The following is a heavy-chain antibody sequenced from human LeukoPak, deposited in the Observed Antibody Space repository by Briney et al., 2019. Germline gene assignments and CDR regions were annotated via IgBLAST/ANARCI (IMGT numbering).Heavy chain of an antibody. CDR1: GFTLSSYW. V-gene: IGHV3-74*01. CDR2: VNTDGSST. D-gene: IGHD2-15*01. Sequence: GGSLRLSCAASGFTLSSYWMHWVRQAPGKGLVWVSRVNTDGSSTNYADSVKGRFTISRDNAKNTLYLQMNSLRAEDTAVYYCARGAGWYRSAGSCYTGHFDYWGQGNLVTVSS. CDR3: ARGAGWYRSAGSCYTGHFDY. J-gene: IGHJ4*02.